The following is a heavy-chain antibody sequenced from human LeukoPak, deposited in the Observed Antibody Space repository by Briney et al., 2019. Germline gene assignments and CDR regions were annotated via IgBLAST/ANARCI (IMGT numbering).Heavy chain of an antibody. J-gene: IGHJ4*02. D-gene: IGHD6-19*01. V-gene: IGHV1-8*01. CDR1: GYTFTSYD. Sequence: GASVTVSRKSAGYTFTSYDFNWLRQATGQGLEWVGWMNPNSGNTGDAQKFQGRVTMARNTSISTAYMELSSLRSEDTAVYYCASSRAAPVAGTVGPTGNFDYWGQGTLVTVSS. CDR3: ASSRAAPVAGTVGPTGNFDY. CDR2: MNPNSGNT.